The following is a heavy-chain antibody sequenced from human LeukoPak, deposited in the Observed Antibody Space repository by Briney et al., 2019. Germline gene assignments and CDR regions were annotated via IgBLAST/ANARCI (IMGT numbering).Heavy chain of an antibody. CDR3: ARRYYYDSSDAFDI. CDR2: INHSGST. D-gene: IGHD3-22*01. Sequence: SETLSLTCAVYGGSFSGYYWSWIRQPPGKGLEWIGEINHSGSTNYNPFLKSRVTISVDTSKNQFSLKLSSVTAADTAVYYCARRYYYDSSDAFDIWGQGTMVTVSS. V-gene: IGHV4-34*01. J-gene: IGHJ3*02. CDR1: GGSFSGYY.